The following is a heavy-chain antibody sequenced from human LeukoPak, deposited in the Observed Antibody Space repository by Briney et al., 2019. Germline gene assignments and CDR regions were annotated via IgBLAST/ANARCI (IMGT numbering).Heavy chain of an antibody. D-gene: IGHD2-2*01. V-gene: IGHV3-48*04. CDR2: ISSSGSTI. CDR3: ARIRGVVVPAAPY. CDR1: GFTFSSYG. Sequence: GGSLRLSCAASGFTFSSYGMSWVRQAPGKGLEWVSYISSSGSTIYYADSVKGRFTISRDNAKNSLYLQMNSLRAEDTAVYYCARIRGVVVPAAPYWGQGTLVTVSS. J-gene: IGHJ4*02.